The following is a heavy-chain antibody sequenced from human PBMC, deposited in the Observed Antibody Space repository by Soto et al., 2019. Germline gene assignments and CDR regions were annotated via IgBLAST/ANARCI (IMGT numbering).Heavy chain of an antibody. J-gene: IGHJ4*02. V-gene: IGHV3-30*18. D-gene: IGHD5-12*01. CDR2: ISYDGSNK. CDR1: GFTFSSYG. Sequence: QVQLVESGGGVVQPGRSLRLSCAASGFTFSSYGMHWVRQAPGKGLEWVAVISYDGSNKYYADSVKGRFTISRDNSKNTLYLQMNSLRAEDTAVYYCAKDSRWLHQFKYWGQGTLVTVSS. CDR3: AKDSRWLHQFKY.